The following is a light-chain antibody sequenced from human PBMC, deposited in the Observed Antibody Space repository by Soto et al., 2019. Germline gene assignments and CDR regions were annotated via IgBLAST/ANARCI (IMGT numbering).Light chain of an antibody. CDR2: DVS. CDR1: SSDVGGYNY. V-gene: IGLV2-14*01. Sequence: QSALTQPASVSGSPGQSITISCTGTSSDVGGYNYVSWYQQHPGKAPKVMIYDVSNRPSGVSNRFSGSKSGNTASLTISGLQAEDEADYYCSSYTSSSTLRGVFGGGTKVTVL. CDR3: SSYTSSSTLRGV. J-gene: IGLJ3*02.